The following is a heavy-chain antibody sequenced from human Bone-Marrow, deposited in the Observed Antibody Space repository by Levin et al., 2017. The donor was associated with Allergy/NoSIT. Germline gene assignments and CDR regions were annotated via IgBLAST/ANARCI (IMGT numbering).Heavy chain of an antibody. V-gene: IGHV1-69*06. Sequence: VASVKGSCKASGGTFSSYAISWVRQAPGQGLEWMGGIIPIFGTANYAQKFQGRVTITADKSTSTAYMELSSLGSEDTGVYYCARRMTTELDAFDIWGQGTRVTVSS. CDR1: GGTFSSYA. CDR2: IIPIFGTA. J-gene: IGHJ3*02. CDR3: ARRMTTELDAFDI. D-gene: IGHD4-17*01.